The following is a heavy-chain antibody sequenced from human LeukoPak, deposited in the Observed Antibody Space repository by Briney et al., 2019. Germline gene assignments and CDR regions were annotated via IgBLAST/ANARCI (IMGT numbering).Heavy chain of an antibody. J-gene: IGHJ5*02. Sequence: GESLKISCKASGDSFTSYWIGWVRQMPGKGLEGMGIIYPGDSDTRYSPSFQGQVTISADKSISTAYLQWSSLKASDTAMSYCARLKGSGKSWFDPWGQGTLVTVSS. V-gene: IGHV5-51*01. CDR3: ARLKGSGKSWFDP. D-gene: IGHD6-19*01. CDR2: IYPGDSDT. CDR1: GDSFTSYW.